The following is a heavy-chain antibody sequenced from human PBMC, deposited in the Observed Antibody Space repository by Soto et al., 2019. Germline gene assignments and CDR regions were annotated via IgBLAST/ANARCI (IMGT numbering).Heavy chain of an antibody. CDR2: IYYTGST. J-gene: IGHJ4*02. D-gene: IGHD3-22*01. CDR1: GDSISSYY. Sequence: QVQLQESGPGLVKPSETLSLTCTVSGDSISSYYWTWIRQPPGKGLEWIGYIYYTGSTNYNPSLKSRVTMSVDTSKNQFSLKLSSVTAADTAVYYCARATYDSSGYGYWGQGTLVTVSS. V-gene: IGHV4-59*01. CDR3: ARATYDSSGYGY.